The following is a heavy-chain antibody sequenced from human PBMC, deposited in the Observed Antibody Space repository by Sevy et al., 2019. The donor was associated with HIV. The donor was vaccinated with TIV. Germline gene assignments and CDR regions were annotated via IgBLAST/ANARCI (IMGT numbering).Heavy chain of an antibody. V-gene: IGHV4-38-2*01. D-gene: IGHD6-6*01. CDR1: GYSISSGYY. CDR3: ARHAGRQLVPYYYYYMDV. Sequence: SETLSLTCAVSGYSISSGYYWGWIRQPPGKGLEWIGSIHHSGSTYYNPSLKSRLTISLDTSKNQFSLKLSSVTAADTALYYCARHAGRQLVPYYYYYMDVWGKGTTVTVSS. CDR2: IHHSGST. J-gene: IGHJ6*03.